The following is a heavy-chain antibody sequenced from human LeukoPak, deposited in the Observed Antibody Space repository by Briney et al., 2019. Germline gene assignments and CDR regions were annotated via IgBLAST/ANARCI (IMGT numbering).Heavy chain of an antibody. CDR3: ARDLPYYYDSSLTGMDV. D-gene: IGHD3-22*01. V-gene: IGHV3-11*06. CDR1: GFTFSDYY. J-gene: IGHJ6*04. CDR2: ISSSSSYI. Sequence: GGSLRLSCAASGFTFSDYYMSWIRQAPGKGLEWVSSISSSSSYIYYADSVKGRFTISGDNAKNSLYLQMNSLRAEDTAVYYCARDLPYYYDSSLTGMDVWGKGTTVTVSS.